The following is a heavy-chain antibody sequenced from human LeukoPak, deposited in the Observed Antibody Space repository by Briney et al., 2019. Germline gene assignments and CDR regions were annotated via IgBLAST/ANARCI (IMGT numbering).Heavy chain of an antibody. CDR1: GFTFSSTG. CDR2: VWYDGSHT. V-gene: IGHV3-33*01. J-gene: IGHJ4*02. Sequence: GGSLRLSCAASGFTFSSTGMHWVRQHPGEGLEWGVVVWYDGSHTYYADSVKGRFIISIDNSMNKLSLQMNSLRAEDTAVYYCAREMGLKSVATCGCWCQGTLATVSA. D-gene: IGHD5-12*01. CDR3: AREMGLKSVATCGC.